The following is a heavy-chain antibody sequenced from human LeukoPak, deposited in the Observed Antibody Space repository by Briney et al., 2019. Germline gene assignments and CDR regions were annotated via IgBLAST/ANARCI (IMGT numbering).Heavy chain of an antibody. CDR1: GYSISIGYY. V-gene: IGHV4-38-2*02. D-gene: IGHD6-13*01. J-gene: IGHJ6*03. CDR2: IYHSGST. Sequence: PSETLSLTCTVSGYSISIGYYWGWIRQLPGKGLEWIGSIYHSGSTYYNPSLKSRVTISVDTSKNQFSLKLSPVTAADTAVYYCARADYSSTWSHDYYYMDVWGKGTTVTVSS. CDR3: ARADYSSTWSHDYYYMDV.